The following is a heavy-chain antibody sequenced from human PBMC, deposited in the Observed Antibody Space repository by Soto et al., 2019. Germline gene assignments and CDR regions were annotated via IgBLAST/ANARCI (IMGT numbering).Heavy chain of an antibody. V-gene: IGHV1-2*04. CDR2: INPNSGGT. J-gene: IGHJ6*02. Sequence: ASVKVSCKASGYTFTGYYMHWVRQAPGQGLEWMGWINPNSGGTNYAQKFQGWVTMTRDTSISTAYMELSRLRSDDTAVYYCARTVAENSYYMDVWGQGTTVTVSS. CDR3: ARTVAENSYYMDV. CDR1: GYTFTGYY. D-gene: IGHD6-19*01.